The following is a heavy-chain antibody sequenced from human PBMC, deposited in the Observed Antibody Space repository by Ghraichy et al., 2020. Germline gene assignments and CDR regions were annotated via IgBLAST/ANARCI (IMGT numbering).Heavy chain of an antibody. J-gene: IGHJ4*02. D-gene: IGHD6-13*01. CDR1: GFTFSTYW. CDR3: ATLQLAGPDY. Sequence: GESPNISCAASGFTFSTYWMHWVRQAPGKGLVWVSGISGDGSGTYYANSVKGRFTISRDNAKNTLYLQMNSLRAEDTAVYYCATLQLAGPDYWGQGSLVTVSS. V-gene: IGHV3-74*01. CDR2: ISGDGSGT.